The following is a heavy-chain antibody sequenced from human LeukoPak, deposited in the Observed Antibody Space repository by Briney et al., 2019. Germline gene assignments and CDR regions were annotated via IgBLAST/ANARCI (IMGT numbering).Heavy chain of an antibody. V-gene: IGHV4-59*01. J-gene: IGHJ4*02. Sequence: SETLSLTCTVSGGSISSYYWSWIRQPPGKGLERIGYIYYSGSTNYNPSLKSRVTISVDTSKNKFSLKLSSVTAADTAVYYCARVRLWFGELLYQYYFDYWGQGTLVTVSS. CDR2: IYYSGST. CDR1: GGSISSYY. D-gene: IGHD3-10*01. CDR3: ARVRLWFGELLYQYYFDY.